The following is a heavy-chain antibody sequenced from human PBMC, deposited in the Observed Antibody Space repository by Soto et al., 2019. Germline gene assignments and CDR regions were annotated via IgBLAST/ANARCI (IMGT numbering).Heavy chain of an antibody. CDR2: IYYSGST. V-gene: IGHV4-31*03. J-gene: IGHJ6*02. CDR1: GGSISSGGYY. D-gene: IGHD3-10*01. Sequence: SETLSLTCTVSGGSISSGGYYWSWIRQHPGKGLEWIGYIYYSGSTYYNPSLKSRVTISVDTSKNQFSLKLSSVTAADTAVYYCARERSPGFRQNAIYGMDVRGQGTTATVSS. CDR3: ARERSPGFRQNAIYGMDV.